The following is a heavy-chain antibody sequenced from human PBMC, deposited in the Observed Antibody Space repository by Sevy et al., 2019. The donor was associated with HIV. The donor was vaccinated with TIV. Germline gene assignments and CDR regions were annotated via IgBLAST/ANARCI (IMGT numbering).Heavy chain of an antibody. J-gene: IGHJ6*02. CDR1: GFTFSSYE. CDR2: ISSSGSTI. V-gene: IGHV3-48*03. CDR3: AREGVSTYCSGGSCYVYYYYYGMDV. D-gene: IGHD2-15*01. Sequence: GGSLRLSCAASGFTFSSYEMNWVRQAPGKGLEWVSYISSSGSTIYYADSVKGRFTISRDNAKNSLYLQMNSLRAEDTAVYYWAREGVSTYCSGGSCYVYYYYYGMDVWGQGTTVTVSS.